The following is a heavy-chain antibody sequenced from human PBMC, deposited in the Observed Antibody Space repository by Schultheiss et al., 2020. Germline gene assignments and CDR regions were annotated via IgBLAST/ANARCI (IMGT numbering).Heavy chain of an antibody. CDR2: ISGSGGST. CDR1: GFTFSSYS. D-gene: IGHD6-6*01. V-gene: IGHV3-23*01. CDR3: ARDPHSRSSYANYYYYGMDV. Sequence: GESLKISCAASGFTFSSYSMNWVRQAPGKGLEWVSAISGSGGSTYYADSVKGRFTISRDNSKNTLYLQMNSLRAEDTAVYYCARDPHSRSSYANYYYYGMDVWGQGTTVTVSS. J-gene: IGHJ6*02.